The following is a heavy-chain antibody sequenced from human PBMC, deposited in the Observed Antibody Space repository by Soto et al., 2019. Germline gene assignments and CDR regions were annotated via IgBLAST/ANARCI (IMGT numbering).Heavy chain of an antibody. CDR3: AHCLGEGWFHP. CDR2: IYWDDDK. J-gene: IGHJ5*02. V-gene: IGHV2-5*02. Sequence: QITLKESGPTLVKSTQTLTLTCTFSGFSLTTSGVGVGWIRQPPGKALEWLALIYWDDDKRYSPSLKSRLTITKDTSKIQVVLMMTNMNPVDTTTSSCAHCLGEGWFHPWGQGTLVTVSS. CDR1: GFSLTTSGVG. D-gene: IGHD3-16*01.